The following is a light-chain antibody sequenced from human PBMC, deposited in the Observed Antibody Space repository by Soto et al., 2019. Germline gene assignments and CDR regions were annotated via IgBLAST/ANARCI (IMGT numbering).Light chain of an antibody. CDR2: EVT. J-gene: IGLJ1*01. Sequence: QSVLTQPASVSGSPGQSITISCTGTTGDVGGYDYVSWYQQYPYKAPKLIIYEVTNRPSGISNRFSGSKSGNTAFLTIYGLLSKEKTDYDFRYRTSGNTRVFGTGTKVTV. V-gene: IGLV2-14*01. CDR1: TGDVGGYDY. CDR3: RYRTSGNTRV.